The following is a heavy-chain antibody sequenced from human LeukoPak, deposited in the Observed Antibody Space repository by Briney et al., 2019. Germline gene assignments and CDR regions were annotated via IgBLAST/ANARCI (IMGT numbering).Heavy chain of an antibody. CDR1: GFTFSSYA. V-gene: IGHV3-64D*06. CDR3: VKSSYSSSWYSEGYFDY. Sequence: GGSLRLSCAASGFTFSSYAIHWVRQAPGKGLEYASAISSNGGSTYYADSVKGRFTISRDNSKNTLYLQMSSLRAEDTAVYYCVKSSYSSSWYSEGYFDYWGQGTLVTVSS. CDR2: ISSNGGST. D-gene: IGHD6-13*01. J-gene: IGHJ4*02.